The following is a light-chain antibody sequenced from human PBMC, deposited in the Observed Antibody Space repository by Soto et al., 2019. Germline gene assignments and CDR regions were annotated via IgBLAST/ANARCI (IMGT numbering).Light chain of an antibody. CDR1: QGISNY. V-gene: IGKV1-27*01. CDR2: AAS. Sequence: IKMTQSPSSLSASVGDRVTITFRASQGISNYLAWYQKKPGKVPKLLIYAASTMQSGVPSRFSGSGSGTDFTLTISSLQPEDVATYYCQKYYSYLYTFGQGTRLEIK. CDR3: QKYYSYLYT. J-gene: IGKJ5*01.